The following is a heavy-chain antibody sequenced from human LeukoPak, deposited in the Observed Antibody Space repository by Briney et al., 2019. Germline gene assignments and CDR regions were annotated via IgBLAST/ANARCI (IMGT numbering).Heavy chain of an antibody. CDR3: ARGASVRVVPMSYYYEMDV. Sequence: SVKVSCKASGDTFSAYAFNWVRQAPGQGLEWTGGIVPISDTTNYAQTLQGRVTITADKFTNTVYMELSSLTSEDTGVYYCARGASVRVVPMSYYYEMDVWGEGTTVIVSS. CDR2: IVPISDTT. J-gene: IGHJ6*04. CDR1: GDTFSAYA. V-gene: IGHV1-69*06. D-gene: IGHD2-2*01.